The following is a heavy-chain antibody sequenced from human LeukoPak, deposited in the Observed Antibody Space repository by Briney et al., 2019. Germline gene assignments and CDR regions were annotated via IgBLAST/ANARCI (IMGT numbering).Heavy chain of an antibody. CDR1: GGSISSSSYY. CDR3: ARGVLY. V-gene: IGHV4-61*02. CDR2: IYTSGST. D-gene: IGHD4/OR15-4a*01. Sequence: SQTLSLTCTVSGGSISSSSYYWSWIRQPAGKGLEWIGRIYTSGSTNYNPSLKSRVTISVDTSKNQFSLKLSSVTAADTAVYYCARGVLYWGQGTLVTVSS. J-gene: IGHJ4*02.